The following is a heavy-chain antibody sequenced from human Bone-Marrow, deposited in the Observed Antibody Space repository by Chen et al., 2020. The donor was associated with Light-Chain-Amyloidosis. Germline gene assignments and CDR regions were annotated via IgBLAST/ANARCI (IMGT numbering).Heavy chain of an antibody. V-gene: IGHV3-43*02. Sequence: EVQLVESGGGVVQPGGSLTLSCAASGFTFDDYAMPWVRQAPGKGLEWVSLIVGDGRSTYYADSVKGRFTISRDNNKNSLSLQMNSLKSEDTALYYCAKSPRYSTGRFDYWGQGTLVTVSS. J-gene: IGHJ4*02. CDR2: IVGDGRST. CDR1: GFTFDDYA. D-gene: IGHD2-8*02. CDR3: AKSPRYSTGRFDY.